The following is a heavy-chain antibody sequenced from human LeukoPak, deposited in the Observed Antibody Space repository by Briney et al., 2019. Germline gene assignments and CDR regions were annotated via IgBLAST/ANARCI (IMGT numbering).Heavy chain of an antibody. V-gene: IGHV1-2*02. Sequence: ASVKVSCKASGYTSTGYYMHWVRQAPGQGLEWMGWINPNSDDTNYAQKFQGRVTMTRDTSISTAYMELSSLRSDDTAVYYCARGLLAYDFWSGYYKWGFDYWGQGTLVTVSS. D-gene: IGHD3-3*01. CDR3: ARGLLAYDFWSGYYKWGFDY. CDR1: GYTSTGYY. J-gene: IGHJ4*02. CDR2: INPNSDDT.